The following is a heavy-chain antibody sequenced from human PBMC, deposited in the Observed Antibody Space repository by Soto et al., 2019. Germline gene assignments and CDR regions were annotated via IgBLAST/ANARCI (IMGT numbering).Heavy chain of an antibody. V-gene: IGHV4-34*01. CDR1: GGSFSGYY. D-gene: IGHD3-9*01. CDR2: INHSGST. CDR3: ARAIILTGYYSYFDY. J-gene: IGHJ4*02. Sequence: SETLSLTCAVYGGSFSGYYWSWIRQPPGKGLEWIGEINHSGSTNYNPSLKSRVTISVDTSKNQFSLKLSSVTAADTAVYYCARAIILTGYYSYFDYWGQGTLVTVSS.